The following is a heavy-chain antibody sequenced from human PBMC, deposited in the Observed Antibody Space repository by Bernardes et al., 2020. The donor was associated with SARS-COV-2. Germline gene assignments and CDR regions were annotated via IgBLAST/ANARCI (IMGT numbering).Heavy chain of an antibody. CDR1: GYSLTRYW. Sequence: GACLKNSSKGSGYSLTRYWVSWVRPIPGKGLEWMGRIDRSDSYTNYSPSFQGHVTISADKSISTAYLQWSSLKASDTAMYYCARHAGIAAANDYWGQGTLVTVSS. J-gene: IGHJ4*02. D-gene: IGHD6-13*01. CDR2: IDRSDSYT. CDR3: ARHAGIAAANDY. V-gene: IGHV5-10-1*01.